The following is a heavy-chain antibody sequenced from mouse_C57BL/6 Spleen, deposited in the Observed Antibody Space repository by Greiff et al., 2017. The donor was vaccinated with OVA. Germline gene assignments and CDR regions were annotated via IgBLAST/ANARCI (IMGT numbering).Heavy chain of an antibody. J-gene: IGHJ3*01. V-gene: IGHV1-69*01. CDR2: IDPSDSYT. CDR1: GYTFTSYW. Sequence: QVQLQQPGAELVMPGASVKLSCKASGYTFTSYWMHWVKQRPGQGLEWIGEIDPSDSYTNYNQKFKGKSTLTVDKSSSTAYMQLSSLTSEDSAVYYCARSDYYGSSQAWLAYWGQGTLVTVSA. D-gene: IGHD1-1*01. CDR3: ARSDYYGSSQAWLAY.